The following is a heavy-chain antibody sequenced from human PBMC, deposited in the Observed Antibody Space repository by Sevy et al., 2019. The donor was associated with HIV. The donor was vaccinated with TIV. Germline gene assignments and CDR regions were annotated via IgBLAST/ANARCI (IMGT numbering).Heavy chain of an antibody. CDR1: GGTFSSYA. V-gene: IGHV1-69*13. CDR3: ARCLPSDVSYYGTYYALDI. Sequence: ASVKVSCKASGGTFSSYAISWVRQAPGQGLEWMGGIIPIFGTANDAQKFQGRVTITADESTSTAYMELSSLRSEDTAVYYCARCLPSDVSYYGTYYALDIWGQGTMVTVSS. CDR2: IIPIFGTA. D-gene: IGHD1-26*01. J-gene: IGHJ3*02.